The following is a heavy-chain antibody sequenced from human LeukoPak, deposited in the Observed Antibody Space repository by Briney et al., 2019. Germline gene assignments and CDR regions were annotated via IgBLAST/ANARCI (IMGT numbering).Heavy chain of an antibody. D-gene: IGHD2-15*01. CDR3: ARDLEVVAATGYFDY. J-gene: IGHJ4*02. CDR2: ISSSGSTI. V-gene: IGHV3-11*04. CDR1: GFTFSDYY. Sequence: GGSLRLSCAASGFTFSDYYMSWIRQAPGKGLEWVSYISSSGSTIYYADSGKGRFTISRDNAKNSLYLQMNSLRAEDTAVYYCARDLEVVAATGYFDYWGQGTLVTVSS.